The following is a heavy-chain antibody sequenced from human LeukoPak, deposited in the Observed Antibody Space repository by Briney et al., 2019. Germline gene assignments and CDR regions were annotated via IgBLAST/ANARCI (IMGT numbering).Heavy chain of an antibody. D-gene: IGHD1-1*01. V-gene: IGHV4-34*01. CDR3: AREGRFRLTNTDGARFWNGPPGHYYYMDV. CDR2: INHSGST. J-gene: IGHJ6*03. CDR1: GGSFSGYY. Sequence: SETLSLTCAVYGGSFSGYYWSWIRQPPGKGLEWIGEINHSGSTNYNPSLKSRVTISVDTSKNQFSLKLSSVPAADTAVYYCAREGRFRLTNTDGARFWNGPPGHYYYMDVWGKGTTVTVSS.